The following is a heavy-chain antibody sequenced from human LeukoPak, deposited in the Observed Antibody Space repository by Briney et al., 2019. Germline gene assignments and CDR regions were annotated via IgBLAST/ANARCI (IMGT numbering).Heavy chain of an antibody. CDR1: GFTFSSYR. CDR3: AKNRGAGSHYYYHMNV. V-gene: IGHV3-7*03. J-gene: IGHJ6*03. D-gene: IGHD1-26*01. Sequence: GGSLRLSCTVSGFTFSSYRMSWVRQAPGKGLEWVANINQGGSDKSYVDSVKGRFTVSRDNSKNTLYLQLNSLRVEDTAVYYCAKNRGAGSHYYYHMNVWGKGTTVTVSS. CDR2: INQGGSDK.